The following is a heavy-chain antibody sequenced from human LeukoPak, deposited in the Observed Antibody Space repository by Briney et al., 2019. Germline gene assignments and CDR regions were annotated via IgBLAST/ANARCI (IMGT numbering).Heavy chain of an antibody. Sequence: SETLSLTCSVSGGSITSSSYYWGWIRQAPEKGLEWIGSIYYTGGTNYSPSLKSRVTISVDTSKNQFSLKLSSVTAADTAVYYCAKSRGYNYGSWDQYFDYWGQGTLVTVSS. CDR1: GGSITSSSYY. V-gene: IGHV4-39*01. D-gene: IGHD5-18*01. J-gene: IGHJ4*02. CDR3: AKSRGYNYGSWDQYFDY. CDR2: IYYTGGT.